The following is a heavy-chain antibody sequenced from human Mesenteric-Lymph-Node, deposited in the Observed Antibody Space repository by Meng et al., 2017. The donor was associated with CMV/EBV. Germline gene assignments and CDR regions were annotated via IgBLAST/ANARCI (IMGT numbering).Heavy chain of an antibody. CDR1: GGSISRYY. J-gene: IGHJ6*01. CDR3: ARVNLNYYYYGMDV. Sequence: SETLSLTCTVSGGSISRYYWSWIRQPPGKGLDWIGYIYYSGSTNYNPSLKSRVTISVDTSKNQFSLKLSSVTAADTAVYYCARVNLNYYYYGMDVWGQGTTVTVSS. V-gene: IGHV4-59*12. CDR2: IYYSGST.